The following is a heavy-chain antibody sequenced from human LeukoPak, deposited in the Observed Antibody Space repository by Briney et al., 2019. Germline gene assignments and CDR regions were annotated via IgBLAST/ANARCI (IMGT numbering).Heavy chain of an antibody. CDR1: GFTISSYA. V-gene: IGHV3-23*01. D-gene: IGHD6-6*01. CDR3: AKRGIAARPFDY. CDR2: MSGSAGDT. J-gene: IGHJ4*02. Sequence: GGPLRLSCAVSGFTISSYAMSWVRQAPGKGLEWVSAMSGSAGDTYYADSVRGRITISRDNSKNMLYLEMNSLRAEDTAVYYCAKRGIAARPFDYWGQGTLVTVSS.